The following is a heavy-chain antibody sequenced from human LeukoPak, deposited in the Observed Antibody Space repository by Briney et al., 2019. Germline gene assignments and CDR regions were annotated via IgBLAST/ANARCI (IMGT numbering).Heavy chain of an antibody. Sequence: PSQTLSLTCTVSGDSISSTSYYWSWIRQPAGKGLEWIGRIYTSGSSDCNLSLKSRVTISVDTSKNHFSLKLSSVTAADTAVYYCARGYSGYGTRFDPWGQGTLVTVSS. D-gene: IGHD5-12*01. CDR1: GDSISSTSYY. V-gene: IGHV4-61*02. CDR3: ARGYSGYGTRFDP. J-gene: IGHJ5*02. CDR2: IYTSGSS.